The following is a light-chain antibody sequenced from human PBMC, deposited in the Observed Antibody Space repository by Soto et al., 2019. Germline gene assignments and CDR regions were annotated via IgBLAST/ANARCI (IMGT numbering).Light chain of an antibody. Sequence: EIRLTQSPSSLSASVGDRVTIACRASHDINNFLAWFQQKPGKVPELLMYAASSLKSGVPSRFSGSGSGTDFTLPIDGLQPEDFGTYYCQNYDSVPYTFGQGTKLEIK. CDR1: HDINNF. CDR2: AAS. J-gene: IGKJ2*01. CDR3: QNYDSVPYT. V-gene: IGKV1-27*01.